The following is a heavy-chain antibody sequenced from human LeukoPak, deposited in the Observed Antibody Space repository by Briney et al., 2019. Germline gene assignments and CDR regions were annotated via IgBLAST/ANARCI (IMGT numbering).Heavy chain of an antibody. D-gene: IGHD2-8*01. CDR1: GYTFTGYY. J-gene: IGHJ4*02. CDR3: AREARKNGVCLHY. Sequence: GASVKVSCKASGYTFTGYYMHWVRQAPGQGLEWMGRINPNSGGTNYAQKFQGRVTMTRDTSISTAYMELSRLRSDDTAVYYCAREARKNGVCLHYWGQGTLVTVSS. V-gene: IGHV1-2*06. CDR2: INPNSGGT.